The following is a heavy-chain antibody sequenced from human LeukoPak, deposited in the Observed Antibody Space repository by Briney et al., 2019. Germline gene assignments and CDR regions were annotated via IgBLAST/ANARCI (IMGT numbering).Heavy chain of an antibody. Sequence: PSETLSLTCTVSGGSISSYYWSWIRQPPGKGLEWIGYIYYSGSTNYNPSLKSRVTISVDTSKNQFSLKLSSVTAADTAVYYCARHENRNDVAYFDYWGQGTLATVSS. D-gene: IGHD1-1*01. J-gene: IGHJ4*02. CDR3: ARHENRNDVAYFDY. CDR1: GGSISSYY. V-gene: IGHV4-59*08. CDR2: IYYSGST.